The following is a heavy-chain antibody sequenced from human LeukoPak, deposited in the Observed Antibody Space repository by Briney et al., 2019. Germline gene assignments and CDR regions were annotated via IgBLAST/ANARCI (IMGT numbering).Heavy chain of an antibody. CDR2: FYTSGST. Sequence: SETLSLTCTVSGGSLSSYHWSWIRQPAGKGLEWIGHFYTSGSTNYNPSLKSRVTMSVDTSRNQFSLKLTSVTAADTAVYYCASGGTHYSLWGQGTLVTVSS. CDR3: ASGGTHYSL. CDR1: GGSLSSYH. V-gene: IGHV4-4*07. D-gene: IGHD3-10*01. J-gene: IGHJ4*02.